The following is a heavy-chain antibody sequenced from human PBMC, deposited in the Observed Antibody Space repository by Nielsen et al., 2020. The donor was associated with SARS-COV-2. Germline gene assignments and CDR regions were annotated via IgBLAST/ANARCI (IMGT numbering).Heavy chain of an antibody. CDR2: ISYEGSKQ. D-gene: IGHD3-9*01. V-gene: IGHV3-33*05. J-gene: IGHJ6*03. Sequence: VRQAPGKGLEWVAYISYEGSKQYYVDSVKGRFTISRDNSKNTLYLQMNSLRAEDTAVYYCAREGREDILTGYYGLYYYYYMDVWGKGTTVTVSS. CDR3: AREGREDILTGYYGLYYYYYMDV.